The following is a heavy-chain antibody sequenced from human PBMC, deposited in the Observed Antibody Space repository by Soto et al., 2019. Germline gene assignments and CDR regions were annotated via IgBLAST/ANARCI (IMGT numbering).Heavy chain of an antibody. J-gene: IGHJ4*02. Sequence: SLRLSCAASGFPFSTYTLHWVRQAPGKGLEWVAVMSFDGNNKYYADSVKGRFTISRDNSKNTLYLQVNSLRAEDTAVYYCARDPYTLYYFDYWGQGTLVTVSS. CDR3: ARDPYTLYYFDY. CDR2: MSFDGNNK. CDR1: GFPFSTYT. V-gene: IGHV3-30-3*01. D-gene: IGHD2-2*02.